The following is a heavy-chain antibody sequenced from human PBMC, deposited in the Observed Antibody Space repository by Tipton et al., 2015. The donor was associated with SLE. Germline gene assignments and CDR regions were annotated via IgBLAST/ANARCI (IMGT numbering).Heavy chain of an antibody. J-gene: IGHJ6*03. CDR1: GESLSGHY. CDR2: ISHSESA. V-gene: IGHV4-34*01. Sequence: TLSLTCTVYGESLSGHYWGWIRQRPGKGLEWIGEISHSESAYYNPSPMSRVTISVDTSKNQFSLKLTSVTAADTAVYYCARTEVRGVIAMDVWGKGTTVTVSS. CDR3: ARTEVRGVIAMDV. D-gene: IGHD3-10*01.